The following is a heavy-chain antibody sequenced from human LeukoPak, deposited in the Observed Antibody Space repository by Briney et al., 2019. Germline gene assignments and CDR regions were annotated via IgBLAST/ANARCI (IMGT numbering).Heavy chain of an antibody. CDR3: AREPGSSYYFDY. D-gene: IGHD2-15*01. CDR2: IWYDGSNK. J-gene: IGHJ4*02. CDR1: GFTFSSYG. Sequence: GGSLRLSCAASGFTFSSYGMHWVRQAPGKGLEWVAVIWYDGSNKYYADSVKGRFTISRDNSKNTLYLQMNSLRAEDTAVYYCAREPGSSYYFDYWGQGTPVTVSS. V-gene: IGHV3-33*01.